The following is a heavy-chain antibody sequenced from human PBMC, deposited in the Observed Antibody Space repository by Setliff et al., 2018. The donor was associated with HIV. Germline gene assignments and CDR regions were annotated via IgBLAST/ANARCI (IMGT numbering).Heavy chain of an antibody. D-gene: IGHD1-26*01. J-gene: IGHJ3*01. CDR2: ISTGGAT. V-gene: IGHV4-61*09. CDR3: ARVLDGNHYDAFNL. CDR1: GGSISSGSYY. Sequence: TLSLTCAVSGGSISSGSYYWNWIRQPAGKGLEWVGQISTGGATDYNSSLKSRVTISLDKSKNQFSLRLNSVTAADTAVYYCARVLDGNHYDAFNLWGQGTTVTVSS.